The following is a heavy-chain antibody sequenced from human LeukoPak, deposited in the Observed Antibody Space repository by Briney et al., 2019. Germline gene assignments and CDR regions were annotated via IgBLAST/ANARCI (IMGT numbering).Heavy chain of an antibody. J-gene: IGHJ3*02. CDR1: GYAFTDYY. V-gene: IGHV1-2*02. D-gene: IGHD1-1*01. Sequence: ASVTVSCKASGYAFTDYYLHWVRQAPGQGLEWMGWIIPESGDTNYAQKFQGRVIMTRDTSISTAYMELSGLRSDDTAAYYCARVAGGTSGTTLPRAFDIWGQGTMVTVSS. CDR2: IIPESGDT. CDR3: ARVAGGTSGTTLPRAFDI.